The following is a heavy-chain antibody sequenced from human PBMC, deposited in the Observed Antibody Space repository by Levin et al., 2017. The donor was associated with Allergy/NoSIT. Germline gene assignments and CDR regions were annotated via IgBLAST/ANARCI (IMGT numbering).Heavy chain of an antibody. CDR2: VSFDGVND. Sequence: GESLKISCAASGFTFSSNGMHWVRQAPGKGLEWVSSVSFDGVNDFYADSVKGRFTISRDNSKNTLYLQMNSLRPEDTAIYYCARSQFIVFVPGAFWGGGMGVWGQGTTVTVSS. CDR1: GFTFSSNG. J-gene: IGHJ6*02. V-gene: IGHV3-30*03. CDR3: ARSQFIVFVPGAFWGGGMGV. D-gene: IGHD3-16*01.